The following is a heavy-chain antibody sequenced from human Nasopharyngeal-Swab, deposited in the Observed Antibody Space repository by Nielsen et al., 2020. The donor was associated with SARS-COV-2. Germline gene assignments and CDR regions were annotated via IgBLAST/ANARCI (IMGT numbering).Heavy chain of an antibody. CDR1: GFKFDDYA. CDR2: ISWNSGDT. Sequence: SLKISCAASGFKFDDYAMHWVRQGPGQGLDWVSGISWNSGDTGYADSVKGRFTISRDDAKNSLYMQMNSLRPEDTALYYCVKDVKTVVGITTIFDSWGQGTLVTVSS. CDR3: VKDVKTVVGITTIFDS. J-gene: IGHJ4*02. D-gene: IGHD2-21*01. V-gene: IGHV3-9*01.